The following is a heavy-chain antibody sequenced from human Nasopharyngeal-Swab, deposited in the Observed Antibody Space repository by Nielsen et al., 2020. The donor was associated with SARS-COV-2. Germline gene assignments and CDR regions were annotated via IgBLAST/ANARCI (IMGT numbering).Heavy chain of an antibody. J-gene: IGHJ6*02. Sequence: GGSLRLSCAASGFTFSDYNINWVRQAPGKGLEWVLSTTRDGDIYSGDSARGRFTISRDNANNSVYLQMNSLRADDTAEYFCAKDGVRLNGIDVWGQGTTVTVSS. CDR2: TTRDGDI. CDR3: AKDGVRLNGIDV. CDR1: GFTFSDYN. V-gene: IGHV3-69-1*01. D-gene: IGHD3-16*01.